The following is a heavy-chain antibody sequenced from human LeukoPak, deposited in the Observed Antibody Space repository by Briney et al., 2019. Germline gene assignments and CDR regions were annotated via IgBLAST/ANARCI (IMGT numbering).Heavy chain of an antibody. V-gene: IGHV3-23*01. CDR1: RFTFSSLS. CDR2: ISGGGGST. CDR3: AKSSSGYDLLNFDS. D-gene: IGHD5-12*01. J-gene: IGHJ4*02. Sequence: GRSLRLSCAVSRFTFSSLSTRWVSHPPGKGLVWVLGISGGGGSTYYADSVKGRFTISRDNYQNTLYLQMNSLRADDTAVYYCAKSSSGYDLLNFDSWGQGTLVTVSS.